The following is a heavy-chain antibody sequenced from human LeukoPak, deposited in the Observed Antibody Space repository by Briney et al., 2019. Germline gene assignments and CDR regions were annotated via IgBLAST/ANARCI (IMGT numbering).Heavy chain of an antibody. V-gene: IGHV3-30*04. CDR1: GFTFHNFA. CDR2: ISNDERNK. D-gene: IGHD5-24*01. CDR3: ARPSPPGDGYNPCDY. Sequence: GGSLRLSCAASGFTFHNFAMHWVRQAPGKGLEWVAVISNDERNKYYADSVRGRFTISRDNSKNTVYLQMNSLRNEDTAVYYCARPSPPGDGYNPCDYWGSGALVTVSS. J-gene: IGHJ4*02.